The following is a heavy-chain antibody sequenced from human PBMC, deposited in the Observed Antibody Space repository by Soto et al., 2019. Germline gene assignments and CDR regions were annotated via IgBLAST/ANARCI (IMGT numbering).Heavy chain of an antibody. CDR1: GGSISSAAYY. J-gene: IGHJ4*02. Sequence: PSETLSLTCTVSGGSISSAAYYWSWIRQHPGKGLEWIGYISHSGSTYYTPSLKSRVIISADTSKNQFSVNLTSVTAADTAVYCCAREYTYGSNFFDCWGQGALVTVSS. CDR3: AREYTYGSNFFDC. V-gene: IGHV4-31*03. D-gene: IGHD5-18*01. CDR2: ISHSGST.